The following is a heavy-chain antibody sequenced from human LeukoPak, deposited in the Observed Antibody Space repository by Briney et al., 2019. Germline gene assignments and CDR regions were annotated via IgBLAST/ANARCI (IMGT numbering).Heavy chain of an antibody. CDR2: IRSKAYGGTT. V-gene: IGHV3-49*03. CDR1: GFTFGDYA. D-gene: IGHD1-26*01. Sequence: QPGRSLRLSCTASGFTFGDYAMSWFRQAPGKGLEWVGFIRSKAYGGTTEYAASVKGRFTISRDDSKSIAYPQMNSLKTEDTAVYYCTRDPGIVGAQGAFDIWGQGTMVTVSS. J-gene: IGHJ3*02. CDR3: TRDPGIVGAQGAFDI.